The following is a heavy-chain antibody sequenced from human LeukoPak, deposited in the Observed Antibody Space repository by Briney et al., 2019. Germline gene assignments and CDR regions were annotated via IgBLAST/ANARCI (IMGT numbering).Heavy chain of an antibody. Sequence: GGSLRLSCAASGFTFSSYAMTWVRQAPGKGLEWASAISGSGSSTYYADSVKGRFTISRDNSKNTLYLQMNSLRAEDTAVYYCAKGGSGTYYGIDYWGQGTLVTVSS. V-gene: IGHV3-23*01. CDR3: AKGGSGTYYGIDY. CDR1: GFTFSSYA. J-gene: IGHJ4*02. CDR2: ISGSGSST. D-gene: IGHD1-26*01.